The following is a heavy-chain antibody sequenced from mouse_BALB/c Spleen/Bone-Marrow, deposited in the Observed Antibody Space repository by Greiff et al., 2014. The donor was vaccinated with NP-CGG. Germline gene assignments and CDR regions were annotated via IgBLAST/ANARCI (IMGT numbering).Heavy chain of an antibody. D-gene: IGHD1-1*01. J-gene: IGHJ1*01. V-gene: IGHV5-15*02. CDR1: GFTFSDYG. CDR2: ISNLAYSI. CDR3: ARDYYGSSYWYFDV. Sequence: EVKLVESGGGLVQPGGSRKLSCAASGFTFSDYGMAWVRQAPGKGPEWVAFISNLAYSIYYAVTVTGRFTISRENAKNTLYLEMSSLRSEDTAMYYCARDYYGSSYWYFDVWGAGTTVTVSS.